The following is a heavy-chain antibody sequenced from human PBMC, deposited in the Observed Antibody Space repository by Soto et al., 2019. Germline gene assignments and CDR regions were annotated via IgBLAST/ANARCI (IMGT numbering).Heavy chain of an antibody. CDR1: RYTFTSHG. J-gene: IGHJ3*01. D-gene: IGHD1-26*01. CDR2: ISTFNGKT. V-gene: IGHV1-18*01. CDR3: ARLLTEGATFREDAFDL. Sequence: AASVKVSCKSSRYTFTSHGIAWVRQAPGQGLEWMGWISTFNGKTDYAQKFQGRVTMTADTLTSTVHMELRSLRSDDTAVYYCARLLTEGATFREDAFDLWGQGTKVTVSS.